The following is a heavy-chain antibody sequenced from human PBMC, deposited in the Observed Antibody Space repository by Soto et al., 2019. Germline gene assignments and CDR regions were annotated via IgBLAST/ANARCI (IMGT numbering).Heavy chain of an antibody. Sequence: QLQLQESGPGLVKPSETLSLTCTVSGGSIRSSSYYWGWIRQPPGKGLEWIGSIYYSGSTYYNPSLKSRVTISVDTSKSLSSLKLSSVTAADTAVYYCARLSLGAPGPRIDYWGQGTLVTVSS. CDR3: ARLSLGAPGPRIDY. CDR1: GGSIRSSSYY. J-gene: IGHJ4*02. CDR2: IYYSGST. D-gene: IGHD1-26*01. V-gene: IGHV4-39*01.